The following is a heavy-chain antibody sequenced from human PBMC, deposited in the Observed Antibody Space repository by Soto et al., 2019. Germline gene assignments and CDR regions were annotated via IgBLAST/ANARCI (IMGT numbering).Heavy chain of an antibody. CDR3: ARSVSPDY. D-gene: IGHD2-8*01. CDR1: GGTFSSYT. Sequence: ASVKVSCKASGGTFSSYTISWVRQAPGQGLEWMGRIIPILGIANYAQKFQGRVTITADKSTSTVYMELTSLRSDDTAVYYCARSVSPDYWGQGTLVTVS. CDR2: IIPILGIA. V-gene: IGHV1-69*02. J-gene: IGHJ4*02.